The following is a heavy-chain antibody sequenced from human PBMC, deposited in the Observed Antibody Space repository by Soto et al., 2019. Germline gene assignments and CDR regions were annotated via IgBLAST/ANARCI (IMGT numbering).Heavy chain of an antibody. Sequence: EVQLVESGEGLVQPGGALRLSCAASGFTFSSYWMSWVRQAPGKGLEWVANIKTDGSEKYHMDSVRGRVTTSRVNARNFFFLQMNLLTGADTAVYYCTRDGAPLALGVWGLGTSVTVSS. D-gene: IGHD3-16*01. V-gene: IGHV3-7*01. CDR3: TRDGAPLALGV. CDR2: IKTDGSEK. J-gene: IGHJ6*02. CDR1: GFTFSSYW.